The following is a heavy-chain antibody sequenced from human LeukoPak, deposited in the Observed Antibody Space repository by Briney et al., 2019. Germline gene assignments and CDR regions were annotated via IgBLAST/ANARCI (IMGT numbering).Heavy chain of an antibody. Sequence: GGSLRLSCAASGFTFSNYAMTWVRQAPGKGLEWVSTIYGSGDGTYYADSVKGRFTISRDNSENTLYVQMNSLRAEDTAVYYCAKGHAPSGSYGDYSGQGTLVTVSS. D-gene: IGHD1-26*01. CDR3: AKGHAPSGSYGDY. J-gene: IGHJ4*02. V-gene: IGHV3-23*01. CDR2: IYGSGDGT. CDR1: GFTFSNYA.